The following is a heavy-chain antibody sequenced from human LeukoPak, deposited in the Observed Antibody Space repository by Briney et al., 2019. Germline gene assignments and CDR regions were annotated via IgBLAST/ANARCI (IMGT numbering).Heavy chain of an antibody. CDR1: GGSISSYY. CDR3: ARHAVEAASRWFDP. CDR2: IYYTGST. Sequence: SETLSLTCAVSGGSISSYYWSWIRQPPGKGLEWIGTIYYTGSTYYNPSLKSRVTVSLDTSKNQFSLKLSSVTAADTAVYYCARHAVEAASRWFDPWGQGTLVTVSS. D-gene: IGHD1-1*01. J-gene: IGHJ5*02. V-gene: IGHV4-59*04.